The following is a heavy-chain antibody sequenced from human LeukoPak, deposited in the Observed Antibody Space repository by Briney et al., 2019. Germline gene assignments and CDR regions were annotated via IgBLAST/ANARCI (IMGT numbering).Heavy chain of an antibody. D-gene: IGHD6-13*01. CDR2: INAGNGNT. Sequence: ASVKVSCKASGYTFTSYDINWVRQATGQRLEWMGWINAGNGNTKYSQKFQGRVTITRDTSASTAYMELSSLRSEDTAVYYCARDGGSSWKFWGQGTLVTVSS. CDR1: GYTFTSYD. J-gene: IGHJ4*02. CDR3: ARDGGSSWKF. V-gene: IGHV1-3*01.